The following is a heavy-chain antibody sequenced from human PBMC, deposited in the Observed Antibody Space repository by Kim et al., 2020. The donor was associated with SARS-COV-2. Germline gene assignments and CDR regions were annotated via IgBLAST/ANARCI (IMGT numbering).Heavy chain of an antibody. Sequence: GGSLRLSCAAAGFTFSSYTMNWVRQAPGKGLEWVSYITGSSGIIDYADSVKGRFTISRDNAKNSLYLQMNSLTDEDTAVYYCARDWSGSSWFQGYWGQGTLVTVS. V-gene: IGHV3-48*02. CDR1: GFTFSSYT. CDR2: ITGSSGII. D-gene: IGHD6-13*01. CDR3: ARDWSGSSWFQGY. J-gene: IGHJ4*02.